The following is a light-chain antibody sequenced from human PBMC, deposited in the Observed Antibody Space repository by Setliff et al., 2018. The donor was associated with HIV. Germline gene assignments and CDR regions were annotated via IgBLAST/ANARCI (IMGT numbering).Light chain of an antibody. V-gene: IGLV2-14*01. CDR1: DRDIGGYTY. CDR3: SSYTSSTTPWV. CDR2: EVR. Sequence: QSALTQPASVSGSPGQSITISCSGTDRDIGGYTYVSWYQQHPGKAPKLILYEVRMRPSGVSNRFSGSKSGNTASLTISGLQAEDEADYYCSSYTSSTTPWVFGTGTKVTVL. J-gene: IGLJ1*01.